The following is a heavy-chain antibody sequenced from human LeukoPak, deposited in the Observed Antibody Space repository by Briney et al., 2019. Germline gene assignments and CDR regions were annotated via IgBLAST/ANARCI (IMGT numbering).Heavy chain of an antibody. V-gene: IGHV1-2*02. CDR2: INPNSGGT. CDR1: GYTFTGYY. CDR3: ARDLPYYGSGSYYSPDYYYGMDV. D-gene: IGHD3-10*01. J-gene: IGHJ6*02. Sequence: ASVKVSCKASGYTFTGYYMHWVRQAPGQGLEWMGWINPNSGGTNYAQKFQGRVTMTRDTSTSTVYMELSSLRSEDTAVYYCARDLPYYGSGSYYSPDYYYGMDVWGQGTTVTVSS.